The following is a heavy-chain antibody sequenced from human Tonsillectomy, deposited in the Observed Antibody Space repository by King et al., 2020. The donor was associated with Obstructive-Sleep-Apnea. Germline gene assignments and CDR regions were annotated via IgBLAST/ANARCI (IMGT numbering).Heavy chain of an antibody. J-gene: IGHJ6*02. CDR2: IHHNGGT. CDR1: GYSISGGYY. Sequence: QLQESGPGLLKPSETLSLTCTVSGYSISGGYYWGWIRQPPGKGLEWIGSIHHNGGTNYKPSLNSRVTISIDTSKNQFSLRLSSVTAADTAVYYCARDRDVYYYDTSGAKYGMDVWGQGTTVTVSS. D-gene: IGHD3-22*01. V-gene: IGHV4-38-2*02. CDR3: ARDRDVYYYDTSGAKYGMDV.